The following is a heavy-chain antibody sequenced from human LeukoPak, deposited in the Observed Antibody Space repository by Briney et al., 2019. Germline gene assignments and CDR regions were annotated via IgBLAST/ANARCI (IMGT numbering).Heavy chain of an antibody. CDR3: ARVGGDDSTGHYSVDY. V-gene: IGHV4-38-2*01. CDR2: LHHSGST. D-gene: IGHD3-22*01. Sequence: PSATLSLTCAVSGYSITSTYWWGWIRQTPGRGLEWIGSLHHSGSTSYSPSLKSRVTISVDTSKNQFSLRLSSVTAADTAVYYCARVGGDDSTGHYSVDYWGQGTLVTVSS. CDR1: GYSITSTYW. J-gene: IGHJ4*02.